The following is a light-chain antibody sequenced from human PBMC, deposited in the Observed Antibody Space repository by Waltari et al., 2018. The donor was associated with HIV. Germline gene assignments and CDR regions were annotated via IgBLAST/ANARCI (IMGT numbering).Light chain of an antibody. Sequence: QSALTQPASVSGSPGQSITLSCTGTSSDVGSYSFVSWYQLHPGKAPKLIIYEDNKRPSGVAGRFSGSKSGYTASLTISGLQAEDEADYCCWSYAGSSTIIFGGGTKLTVL. CDR3: WSYAGSSTII. V-gene: IGLV2-23*01. CDR2: EDN. J-gene: IGLJ2*01. CDR1: SSDVGSYSF.